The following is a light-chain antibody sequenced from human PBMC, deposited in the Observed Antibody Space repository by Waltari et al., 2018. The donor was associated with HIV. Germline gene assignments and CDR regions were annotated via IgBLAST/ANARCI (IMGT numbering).Light chain of an antibody. CDR1: QDITTY. J-gene: IGKJ2*03. CDR3: QQYDNLPYS. V-gene: IGKV1-33*01. Sequence: DTQMTQSPSSLSASIGDRVTITCQASQDITTYLNWYIQKPGKAPKLLIYDASRLEHGVPSRFSGSGSGAEFSFTISSLQPEDIGTYYCQQYDNLPYSFGQGTKVDIK. CDR2: DAS.